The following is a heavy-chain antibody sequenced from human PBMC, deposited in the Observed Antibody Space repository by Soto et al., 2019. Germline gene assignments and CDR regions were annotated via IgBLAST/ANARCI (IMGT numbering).Heavy chain of an antibody. D-gene: IGHD6-13*01. CDR2: ISYDGSNK. CDR1: GFTFNIYA. J-gene: IGHJ4*02. Sequence: QVQLVESGGGVVQPGRSLRLSCAASGFTFNIYAMHWVRQAPGKGLEWVAVISYDGSNKDYADPVKGRFTISRDNSENTLYLQMSSLRVEDTAVFYCARDRKSYGSSWYEYWGQGTLVTVSS. CDR3: ARDRKSYGSSWYEY. V-gene: IGHV3-30-3*01.